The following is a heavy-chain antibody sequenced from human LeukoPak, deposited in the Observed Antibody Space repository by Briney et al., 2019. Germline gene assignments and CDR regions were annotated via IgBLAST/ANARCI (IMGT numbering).Heavy chain of an antibody. CDR2: INSDGSST. D-gene: IGHD2-21*02. V-gene: IGHV3-74*01. J-gene: IGHJ4*02. CDR1: RFTLINYW. Sequence: GGSLRLSCAASRFTLINYWMHWVRQAPGKGLVWVSRINSDGSSTRYADSVKGRFTISRDNAKNTLYLQMNSLRAEDTAVYYCARDPIVVVTAGGYFDYWGQGTLVTVSS. CDR3: ARDPIVVVTAGGYFDY.